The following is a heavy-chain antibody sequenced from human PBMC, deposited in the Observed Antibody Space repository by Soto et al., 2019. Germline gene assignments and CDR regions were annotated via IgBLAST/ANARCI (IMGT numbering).Heavy chain of an antibody. J-gene: IGHJ2*01. CDR1: GYTFSDYA. CDR3: VRCYCSVGSCYACWHFDL. D-gene: IGHD2-15*01. CDR2: ISASTRNT. V-gene: IGHV1-18*01. Sequence: VKVSCKASGYTFSDYAISWVRQAPGQGLEWMGWISASTRNTDQAQNFQGRVIMTLDTSTNTAYMELRSLRSDDTAVYYCVRCYCSVGSCYACWHFDLWGRGTLVTVSS.